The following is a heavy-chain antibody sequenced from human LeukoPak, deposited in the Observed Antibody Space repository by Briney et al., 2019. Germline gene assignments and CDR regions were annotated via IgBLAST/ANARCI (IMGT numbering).Heavy chain of an antibody. V-gene: IGHV3-74*01. Sequence: GGSLRLSCATSGFTFSSYWMHWVRQAPGKGLVWVSRISSDGSRTFYADSVKGRFTISRDNAKNTLYLQMNSLRAEDTAVYYCAKDDRGNEAPFDCWGQGTLVTVSS. CDR3: AKDDRGNEAPFDC. J-gene: IGHJ4*02. CDR2: ISSDGSRT. CDR1: GFTFSSYW.